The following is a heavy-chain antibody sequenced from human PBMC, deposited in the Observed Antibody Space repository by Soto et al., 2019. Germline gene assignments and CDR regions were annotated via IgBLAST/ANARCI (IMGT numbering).Heavy chain of an antibody. CDR3: TGAADIDRHI. CDR1: GFNFGDYG. D-gene: IGHD5-12*01. CDR2: IRSKSYGRTT. J-gene: IGHJ3*02. Sequence: GGSLRLSCSSSGFNFGDYGMTWFRQAPGKGLEWVGLIRSKSYGRTTEYAASAKDRFTISRDDFKRIAYLQMDSLKADDTAVYYCTGAADIDRHIWGQGTMVTVSS. V-gene: IGHV3-49*03.